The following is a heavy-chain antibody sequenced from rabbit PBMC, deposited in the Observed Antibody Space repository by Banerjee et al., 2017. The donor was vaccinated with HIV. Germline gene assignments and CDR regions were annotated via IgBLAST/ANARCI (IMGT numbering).Heavy chain of an antibody. J-gene: IGHJ4*01. CDR1: GFDFSSNA. D-gene: IGHD4-1*01. V-gene: IGHV1S45*01. Sequence: QEQLVESGGGLVQPEGSLTLTCKASGFDFSSNAMCWVRQAPGKGPEWIACINTGSGGSTYYASWAKGRFTISKTSSTTVTLQMTSLTAADTATYFCARDLAGVIGWNFNLWGPGTLVTVS. CDR2: INTGSGGST. CDR3: ARDLAGVIGWNFNL.